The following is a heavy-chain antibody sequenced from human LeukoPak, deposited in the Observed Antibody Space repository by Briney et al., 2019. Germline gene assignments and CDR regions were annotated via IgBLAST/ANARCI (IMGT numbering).Heavy chain of an antibody. CDR1: GFTFSSYA. CDR3: AKEETVVYGNPVVPGSI. Sequence: PGGSLRLSCAASGFTFSSYAMSWVRQAPGKGLEWVSAISGSGGSTYYADSVKGRFTISRDNSKNTLYLQMYSLRAEDTAVYYCAKEETVVYGNPVVPGSIWGQGTMVTVSS. J-gene: IGHJ3*02. D-gene: IGHD2-8*02. CDR2: ISGSGGST. V-gene: IGHV3-23*01.